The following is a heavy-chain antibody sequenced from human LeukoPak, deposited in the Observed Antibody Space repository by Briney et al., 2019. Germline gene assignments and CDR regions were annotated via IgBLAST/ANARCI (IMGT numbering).Heavy chain of an antibody. J-gene: IGHJ3*02. V-gene: IGHV1-18*01. CDR3: ARGFSSRAFDI. Sequence: ASVKVSCKASGYTFTSYGISWVRQAPGQGLEWMGWISAYNGNTNYAQKVQGRVTMTTDTSTSTAYMELSSLRSEDAAVYYCARGFSSRAFDIWGQGTMVTVSS. D-gene: IGHD6-6*01. CDR1: GYTFTSYG. CDR2: ISAYNGNT.